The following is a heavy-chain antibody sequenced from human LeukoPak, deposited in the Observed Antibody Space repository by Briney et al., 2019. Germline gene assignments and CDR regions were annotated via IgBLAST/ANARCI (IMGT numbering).Heavy chain of an antibody. CDR1: GGSISSGDYY. J-gene: IGHJ3*02. CDR2: IYYSGST. Sequence: SQTLSPTCTVSGGSISSGDYYWRWIRQPPGKGLEWIGYIYYSGSTYYNPSLKSRVTISVDTSKNQFSLKLSSVTAADTAVYYCARGYYDSSGYYGAFDIWGQGTMVTVSS. D-gene: IGHD3-22*01. V-gene: IGHV4-30-4*01. CDR3: ARGYYDSSGYYGAFDI.